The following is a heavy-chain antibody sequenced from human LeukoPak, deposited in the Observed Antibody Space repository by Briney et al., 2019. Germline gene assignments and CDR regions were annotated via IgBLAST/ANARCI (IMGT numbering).Heavy chain of an antibody. CDR2: ITSSSTYT. V-gene: IGHV3-21*01. CDR1: GFTFDDYG. D-gene: IGHD1-26*01. J-gene: IGHJ6*03. Sequence: GSLRLSCAASGFTFDDYGMSWVRQAPGKGLEWVSSITSSSTYTFYADSVKGRFTISRDNARNSLYLQMNSLRAEDTAVYYCARDPYSGTYGDTYYYYMDVWGKGTTVTISS. CDR3: ARDPYSGTYGDTYYYYMDV.